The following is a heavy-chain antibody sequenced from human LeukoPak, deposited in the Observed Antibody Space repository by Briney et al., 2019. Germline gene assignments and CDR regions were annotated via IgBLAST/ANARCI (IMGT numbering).Heavy chain of an antibody. CDR1: GFTFSSYA. J-gene: IGHJ6*03. Sequence: GGSLRLSCAASGFTFSSYAMHWVRQAPGKGLEYVSAISSKGGSTYYATSVKGRFTISRDNSKNTLYLQMGSLRAEDMAVYYCARGVHLRILPSSYMDVWGKGTTVTVSS. CDR3: ARGVHLRILPSSYMDV. D-gene: IGHD2-15*01. V-gene: IGHV3-64*01. CDR2: ISSKGGST.